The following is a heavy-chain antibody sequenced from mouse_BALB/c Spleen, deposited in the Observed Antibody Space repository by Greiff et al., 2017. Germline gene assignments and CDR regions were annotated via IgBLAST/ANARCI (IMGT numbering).Heavy chain of an antibody. CDR2: ISNGGGST. J-gene: IGHJ1*01. D-gene: IGHD1-1*01. CDR3: ARHYYGHWYFDV. Sequence: EVKLMESGGGLVQPGGSLKLSCAASGFTFSSYTMSWVRQTPEKRLEWVAYISNGGGSTYYPDTVKGRFTISRDNAKNTLYLQMSSLKSEDTAMYYCARHYYGHWYFDVWGAGTTVTVSS. CDR1: GFTFSSYT. V-gene: IGHV5-12-2*01.